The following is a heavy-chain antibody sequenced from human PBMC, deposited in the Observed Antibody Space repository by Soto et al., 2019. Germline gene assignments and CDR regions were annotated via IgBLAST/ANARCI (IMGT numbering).Heavy chain of an antibody. CDR2: ISGSGGST. V-gene: IGHV3-23*01. J-gene: IGHJ4*02. Sequence: GGSLRLSCAASGFTVSSYAMSWVRQAPGKGLEWVSAISGSGGSTYYADSVKGRFTISRDNSKNTLYLQMNSLRAEDTAVYYCAKDSRAFDFWSGYPDYWGQGTLVTVSS. D-gene: IGHD3-3*01. CDR1: GFTVSSYA. CDR3: AKDSRAFDFWSGYPDY.